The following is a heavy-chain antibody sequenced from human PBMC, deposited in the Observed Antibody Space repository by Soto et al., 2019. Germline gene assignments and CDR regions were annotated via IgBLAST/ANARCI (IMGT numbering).Heavy chain of an antibody. D-gene: IGHD1-26*01. J-gene: IGHJ4*02. V-gene: IGHV4-59*01. CDR2: IYYSGST. Sequence: ASETLSLTCTVSGGSIRSYYWSWIRQPPGKGLEWIGYIYYSGSTNYNPSLKSRVTISVDTSKNQFSLKLSSVTAADTAVYYCARRWGPTFDYWGQGTLVTVSS. CDR1: GGSIRSYY. CDR3: ARRWGPTFDY.